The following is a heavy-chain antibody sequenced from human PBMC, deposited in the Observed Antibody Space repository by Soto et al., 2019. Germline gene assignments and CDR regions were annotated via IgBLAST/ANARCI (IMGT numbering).Heavy chain of an antibody. Sequence: GGSLRLSCAASGFTFSTYAMSWVRQAPGKGLVWVSRINSDGSSTSYADSVKGRFTISRDNAKNTLYLQMNSLRAEDTAVYYCARVMAAAADYWGQGTLVTVSS. V-gene: IGHV3-74*01. CDR2: INSDGSST. CDR3: ARVMAAAADY. D-gene: IGHD6-13*01. CDR1: GFTFSTYA. J-gene: IGHJ4*02.